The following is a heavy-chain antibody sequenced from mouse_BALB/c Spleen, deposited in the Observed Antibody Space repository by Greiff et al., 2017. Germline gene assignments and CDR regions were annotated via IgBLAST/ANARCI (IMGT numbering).Heavy chain of an antibody. J-gene: IGHJ4*01. Sequence: EVKLMESGPGLVKPSQSLSLTCSVTGYSITSGYYWNWIRQFPGNKLEWMGYISYDGSNNYNPSLKNRISITRDTSKNQFFLKLNSVTTEDTATYYCARSGYFLAMDYWGQGTSVTVSS. D-gene: IGHD2-3*01. CDR3: ARSGYFLAMDY. V-gene: IGHV3-6*02. CDR2: ISYDGSN. CDR1: GYSITSGYY.